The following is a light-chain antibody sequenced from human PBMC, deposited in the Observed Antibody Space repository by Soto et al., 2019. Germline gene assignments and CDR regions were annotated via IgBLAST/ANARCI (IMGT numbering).Light chain of an antibody. CDR2: GAS. Sequence: EIVMRQSPATLSVSPGQRATLSCRASQSVRTTVAWYHQRPGQAPRLLIYGASTRATGVPDRFSGGGSGTDFTLTVTSLQSEDFAVYYCQQYDSSPRTFGQGTKVE. J-gene: IGKJ1*01. CDR3: QQYDSSPRT. V-gene: IGKV3-15*01. CDR1: QSVRTT.